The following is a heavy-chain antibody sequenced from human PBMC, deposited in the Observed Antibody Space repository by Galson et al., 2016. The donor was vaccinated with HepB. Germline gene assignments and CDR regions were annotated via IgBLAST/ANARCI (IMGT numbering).Heavy chain of an antibody. CDR3: ARDLGGAYGTGRSFDY. Sequence: CAISGDSVSSNSAAWNWIRQSPSRGLEWLGRTYYRSKWYNDYAVSVKSRITINPDTSKNKFSLQLNSVTPEDTAVYYCARDLGGAYGTGRSFDYWGQGTLVTVSS. J-gene: IGHJ4*02. CDR2: TYYRSKWYN. CDR1: GDSVSSNSAA. V-gene: IGHV6-1*01. D-gene: IGHD1-1*01.